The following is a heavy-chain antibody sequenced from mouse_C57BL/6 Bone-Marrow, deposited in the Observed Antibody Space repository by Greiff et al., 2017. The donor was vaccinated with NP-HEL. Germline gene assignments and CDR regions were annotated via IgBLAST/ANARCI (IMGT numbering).Heavy chain of an antibody. J-gene: IGHJ3*01. Sequence: EVHLVESGGDLVKPGGSLKLSCAASGFTFSSYGMSWVRQTPDKRLEWVATISSGGSYTYYPDSVKGRFPISRDNAKNTLYLQMSSLKSEDTAMYYCARLWLLRGFAYWGQGTLVTVSA. D-gene: IGHD2-3*01. CDR1: GFTFSSYG. CDR2: ISSGGSYT. CDR3: ARLWLLRGFAY. V-gene: IGHV5-6*01.